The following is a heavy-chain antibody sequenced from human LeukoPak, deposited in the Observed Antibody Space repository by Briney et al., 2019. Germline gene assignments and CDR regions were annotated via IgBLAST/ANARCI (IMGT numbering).Heavy chain of an antibody. CDR3: ARELRAWAFDI. V-gene: IGHV3-30*14. CDR2: ISYDGSNK. J-gene: IGHJ3*02. CDR1: GFTFSSYA. Sequence: GGSLRLSCAASGFTFSSYAMHWVRQAAGKGLEWVAVISYDGSNKYYADSVKGRFTISRDNSKNTVYLQMNSLRAEDTAVDYCARELRAWAFDIWGQGTMVTVSS.